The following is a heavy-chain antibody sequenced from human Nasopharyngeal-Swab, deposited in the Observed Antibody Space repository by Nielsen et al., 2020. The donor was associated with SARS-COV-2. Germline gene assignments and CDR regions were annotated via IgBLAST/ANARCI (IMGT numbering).Heavy chain of an antibody. CDR1: GYTFTNYG. CDR2: VSPLNGRT. J-gene: IGHJ4*02. Sequence: ASAKVSCKASGYTFTNYGVSWGRQAPGQGVEWMGWVSPLNGRTNYIQKFQGRIIMTTDTSTNTAFMELTDLTSDDTAVYYCATDHWNRFDYWGQGTQVTVSS. D-gene: IGHD1-1*01. CDR3: ATDHWNRFDY. V-gene: IGHV1-18*01.